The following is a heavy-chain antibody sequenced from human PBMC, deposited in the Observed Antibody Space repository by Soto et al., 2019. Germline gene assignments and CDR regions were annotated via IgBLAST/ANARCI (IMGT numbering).Heavy chain of an antibody. CDR2: TYYSGST. Sequence: TLSLTCTVSGGSITSGYYYWSWIRQHPGKGLEWIGYTYYSGSTDYNPSLKSRVTISVDTSKNQFYLKLTSVTAADTAVYYCARDVYLRGGTWGYFDYWGQGILVTVSS. CDR3: ARDVYLRGGTWGYFDY. J-gene: IGHJ4*02. D-gene: IGHD1-1*01. CDR1: GGSITSGYYY. V-gene: IGHV4-31*03.